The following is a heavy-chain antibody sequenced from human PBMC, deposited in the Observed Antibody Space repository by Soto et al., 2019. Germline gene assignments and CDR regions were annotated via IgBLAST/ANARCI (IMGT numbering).Heavy chain of an antibody. V-gene: IGHV4-61*01. J-gene: IGHJ4*02. CDR3: AKANVAAAGIHYY. CDR2: IYDNGKT. CDR1: GDSVSSGSYF. Sequence: QVQLQESGPGLVKPSETLSLTCTVSGDSVSSGSYFWSWIRQPPGKGLEWIGYIYDNGKTHYNFSLGSRVTISVDTSKNQFSLKLTSVTAADTTVYYGAKANVAAAGIHYYWGQGTLVTVSS. D-gene: IGHD6-13*01.